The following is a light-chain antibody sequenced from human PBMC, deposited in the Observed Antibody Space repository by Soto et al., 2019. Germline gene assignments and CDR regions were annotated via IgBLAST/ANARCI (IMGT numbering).Light chain of an antibody. CDR2: DVS. CDR1: SSDVGGYNY. Sequence: QSVLAQPASVSGSPGRSITISCTGTSSDVGGYNYVSWYQHHPGKAPKFMIYDVSNRPSGVSNRFSGSKSGNTASLTISGLQPEDEADYYCSSYTTSNTRQIVFGTGTKVTVL. V-gene: IGLV2-14*03. J-gene: IGLJ1*01. CDR3: SSYTTSNTRQIV.